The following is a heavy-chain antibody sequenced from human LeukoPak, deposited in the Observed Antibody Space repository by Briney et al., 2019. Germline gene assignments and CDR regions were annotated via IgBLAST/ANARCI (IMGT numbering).Heavy chain of an antibody. CDR3: AKGGDYDFSH. Sequence: GGSLRLSCAASGFTFAGYAMTWVRQAPGKGLEWVSAISGSGGSTYYADSAKGRFTISRDNSKNTLYLHMNSLRAEDTAVYYCAKGGDYDFSHWGQGTLVTVSS. J-gene: IGHJ4*02. D-gene: IGHD3-3*01. V-gene: IGHV3-23*01. CDR2: ISGSGGST. CDR1: GFTFAGYA.